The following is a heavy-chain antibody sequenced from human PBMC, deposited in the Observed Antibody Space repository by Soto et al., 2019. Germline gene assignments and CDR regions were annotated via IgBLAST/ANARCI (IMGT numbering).Heavy chain of an antibody. CDR3: ARHWGSSWYFFP. V-gene: IGHV4-39*01. CDR1: GGSISSSSYY. Sequence: SETLSLTCTVSGGSISSSSYYWGWIRQPPGKGLEWIGSIYYSGSTYYNPSLKSRVTISVDTSKNQFSLKLSSVTAADTAVYYCARHWGSSWYFFPWGQGTLVTVSS. D-gene: IGHD6-13*01. CDR2: IYYSGST. J-gene: IGHJ5*02.